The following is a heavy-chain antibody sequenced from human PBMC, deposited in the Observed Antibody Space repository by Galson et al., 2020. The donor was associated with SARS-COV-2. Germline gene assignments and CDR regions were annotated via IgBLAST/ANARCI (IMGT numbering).Heavy chain of an antibody. V-gene: IGHV3-30*10. CDR2: ISYDGTNS. D-gene: IGHD1-26*01. CDR3: ATIDGGQFSGGAFDI. CDR1: GFTFNRYA. J-gene: IGHJ3*02. Sequence: GESLKISCAASGFTFNRYAMHWVRQAPGKGLEWVAVISYDGTNSYHTDSVKGRFTISRDNSRNTVYLQMNSLRAEDTAVFYCATIDGGQFSGGAFDIWGQGTMVTVSS.